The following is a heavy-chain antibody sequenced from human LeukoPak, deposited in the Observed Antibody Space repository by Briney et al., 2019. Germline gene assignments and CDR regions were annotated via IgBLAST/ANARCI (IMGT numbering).Heavy chain of an antibody. J-gene: IGHJ6*03. CDR3: ARVAYRYSINDWSRTGLGAYPTKYYYYMDV. CDR2: INESGGT. V-gene: IGHV4-34*01. D-gene: IGHD2-8*01. CDR1: GGSFRDYS. Sequence: SETLSLTCAVYGGSFRDYSWSWIRQPPGKGLGWIGEINESGGTNYNPSLMSRVIMSVDTSKSQISLKVSSVTAADTAVYYCARVAYRYSINDWSRTGLGAYPTKYYYYMDVWGKGTTVTVSS.